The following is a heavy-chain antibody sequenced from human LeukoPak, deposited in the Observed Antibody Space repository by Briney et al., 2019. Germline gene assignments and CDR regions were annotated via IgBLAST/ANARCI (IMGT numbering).Heavy chain of an antibody. CDR3: ARNAILGVAPSIGDVSVSAFDI. J-gene: IGHJ3*02. CDR1: GFSFGDYG. V-gene: IGHV3-9*01. D-gene: IGHD3-3*01. Sequence: GGSLRLSCVASGFSFGDYGMHWVRQAPGKGLEWVAGISWNSGATAYADSVKGRFTISRDNAMDSLYLRMESLRVEDTALYYCARNAILGVAPSIGDVSVSAFDIWGQGTMVTVSS. CDR2: ISWNSGAT.